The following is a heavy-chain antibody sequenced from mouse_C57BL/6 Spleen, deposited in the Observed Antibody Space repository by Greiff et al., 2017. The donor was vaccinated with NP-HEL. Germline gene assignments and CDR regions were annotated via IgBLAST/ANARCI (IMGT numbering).Heavy chain of an antibody. CDR2: IYPGDGDT. J-gene: IGHJ4*01. CDR3: ARSSFYYGSPHYYAMDY. D-gene: IGHD1-1*01. V-gene: IGHV1-82*01. Sequence: QVQLQQSGPELVKPGASVKISCKASGYAFSSSWMNWVKQRPGKGLEWIGRIYPGDGDTNYNGKFKGKATLTVDKSSSTAYMQLSSLTSEDSAVYYCARSSFYYGSPHYYAMDYWGQGTSVTVSS. CDR1: GYAFSSSW.